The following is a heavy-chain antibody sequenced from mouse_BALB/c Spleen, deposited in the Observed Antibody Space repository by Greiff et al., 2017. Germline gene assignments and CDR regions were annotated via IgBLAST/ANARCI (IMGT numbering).Heavy chain of an antibody. CDR2: ISSGGSYT. J-gene: IGHJ3*01. CDR3: ARHDRYDGSWFAY. D-gene: IGHD2-14*01. CDR1: GFTFSSYA. V-gene: IGHV5-9-4*01. Sequence: EVKLVESGGGLVKPGGSLKLSCAASGFTFSSYAMSWVRQSPEKRLEWVAGISSGGSYTYYPDTVTGRFTISRDNAQNTLYLEMSNLRSEDTAMFYCARHDRYDGSWFAYWGQGTLVTVSA.